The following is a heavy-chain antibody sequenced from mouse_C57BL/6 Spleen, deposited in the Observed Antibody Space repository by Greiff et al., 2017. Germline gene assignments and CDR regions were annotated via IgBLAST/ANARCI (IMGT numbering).Heavy chain of an antibody. CDR3: THGERRFDY. J-gene: IGHJ2*01. Sequence: VQLQQSGAELVRPGASVKLSCTASGFNIKDDYMHWVKQRPEQGLEWIGWIDPENGDTEYASKFQGKATITADTSSNTAYLQLSSLTSEDTAVYYCTHGERRFDYWGQGTTLTVSS. CDR1: GFNIKDDY. V-gene: IGHV14-4*01. CDR2: IDPENGDT.